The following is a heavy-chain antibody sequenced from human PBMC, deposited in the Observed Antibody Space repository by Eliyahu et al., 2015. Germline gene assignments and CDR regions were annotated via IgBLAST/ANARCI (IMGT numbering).Heavy chain of an antibody. J-gene: IGHJ3*02. V-gene: IGHV4-31*02. CDR2: IYYSGST. CDR3: ARDRTCGGDCLGAFDI. Sequence: GYIYYSGSTYYNPSLKSRVTISVDTSKNQFSLKLSSVTAADTAVYYCARDRTCGGDCLGAFDIWGQGTMVTVSS. D-gene: IGHD2-21*02.